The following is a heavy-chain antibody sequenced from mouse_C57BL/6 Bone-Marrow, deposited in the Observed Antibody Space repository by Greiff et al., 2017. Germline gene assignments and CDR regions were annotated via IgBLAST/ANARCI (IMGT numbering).Heavy chain of an antibody. CDR1: GYTFTDYY. J-gene: IGHJ4*01. CDR2: INPNNGGT. Sequence: VQLQQSGPELVKPGASVKISCKASGYTFTDYYMNWVKQSHGKSLEWIGDINPNNGGTSYNQKFKGKATLTVDKSSSTAYMELRSLTSEDSAVYYCARSGSSPLYAMDYWGQGTSVTVSS. CDR3: ARSGSSPLYAMDY. V-gene: IGHV1-26*01. D-gene: IGHD1-1*01.